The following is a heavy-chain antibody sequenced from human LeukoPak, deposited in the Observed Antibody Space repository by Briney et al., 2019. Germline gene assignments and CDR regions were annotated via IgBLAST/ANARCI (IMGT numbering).Heavy chain of an antibody. CDR2: IYTSGST. CDR3: ARGYSSGWYQDAFDI. Sequence: PSETLSLTCTVSGGSISRSGSSYWSWIRQPAGKGLERIGRIYTSGSTSSNPSLKRRVTISVDTSKNQFALKLSSVTAADTAVYYCARGYSSGWYQDAFDIWGQGTMVTVSS. V-gene: IGHV4-61*02. CDR1: GGSISRSGSSY. J-gene: IGHJ3*02. D-gene: IGHD6-19*01.